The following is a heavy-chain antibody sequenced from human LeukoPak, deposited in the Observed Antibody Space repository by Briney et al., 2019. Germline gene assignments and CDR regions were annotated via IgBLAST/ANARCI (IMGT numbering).Heavy chain of an antibody. CDR3: AKAEGVSGSLYHGDY. CDR1: GFTFSLYG. V-gene: IGHV3-30*18. J-gene: IGHJ4*02. D-gene: IGHD3-10*01. Sequence: PGRSQRLSCAASGFTFSLYGMHWVRQAPGKGLEWVAVISHDGNNKYYEDSVKGRFSISRDNSKNTLYLQMNSLRADDRAIYYCAKAEGVSGSLYHGDYWGQGTLVTVSS. CDR2: ISHDGNNK.